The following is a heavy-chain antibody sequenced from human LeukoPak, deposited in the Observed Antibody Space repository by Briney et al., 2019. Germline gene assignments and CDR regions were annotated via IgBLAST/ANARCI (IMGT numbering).Heavy chain of an antibody. CDR3: ARNYYGSGSSSDY. J-gene: IGHJ4*02. Sequence: SETLSLTCAVSGYSISSGYYGGWIRQPPGKGVEGIGDIYHTGSTYYNPSLKSRVTVSVDTSKNQFSLKLTSVTAADTAVYFCARNYYGSGSSSDYWGQGTLVTVSS. V-gene: IGHV4-38-2*01. D-gene: IGHD3-10*01. CDR2: IYHTGST. CDR1: GYSISSGYY.